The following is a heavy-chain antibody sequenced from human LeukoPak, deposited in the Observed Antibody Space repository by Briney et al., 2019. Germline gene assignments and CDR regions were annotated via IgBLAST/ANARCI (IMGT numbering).Heavy chain of an antibody. V-gene: IGHV3-23*01. D-gene: IGHD1-26*01. J-gene: IGHJ3*02. CDR1: GFTFSAYA. CDR2: ISGSGGNT. Sequence: PGGSLRLSCAASGFTFSAYAMSWVRQAPGKGLEWVSAISGSGGNTYYADSVKGRFTISRDNSKNALYLQMNSLRAEDTAVYYCARSWELPVDAFDIWGQGTMVTVSS. CDR3: ARSWELPVDAFDI.